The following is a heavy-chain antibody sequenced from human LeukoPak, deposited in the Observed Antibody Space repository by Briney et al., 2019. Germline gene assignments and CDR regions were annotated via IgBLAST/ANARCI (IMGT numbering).Heavy chain of an antibody. CDR3: ARLRGYCSSNSCYPLGY. Sequence: PGGSLRLSCAASGFTVSSKYMSWVRQAPGQGLEWVSVIYSGSTTFYADSVKVRFSISRDNSKNTLYLQMNSLRAEDTAVYYCARLRGYCSSNSCYPLGYWGQGTLVTVSS. V-gene: IGHV3-53*01. D-gene: IGHD2-2*01. CDR1: GFTVSSKY. J-gene: IGHJ4*02. CDR2: IYSGSTT.